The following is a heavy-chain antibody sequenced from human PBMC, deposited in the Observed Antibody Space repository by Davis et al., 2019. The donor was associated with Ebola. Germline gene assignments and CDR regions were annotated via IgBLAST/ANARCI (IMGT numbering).Heavy chain of an antibody. V-gene: IGHV3-23*01. Sequence: PGGSLRLSCAASGFTFSSYAMSWVRQAPGKGLEWVSAISGSGGSTYYADSVKGRFTISRDNSKNTLYLQMNSLRAEDTAVYYCAKGGLVPLHYYYGMDVWGQGTTVTVSS. CDR1: GFTFSSYA. J-gene: IGHJ6*02. CDR2: ISGSGGST. CDR3: AKGGLVPLHYYYGMDV. D-gene: IGHD6-6*01.